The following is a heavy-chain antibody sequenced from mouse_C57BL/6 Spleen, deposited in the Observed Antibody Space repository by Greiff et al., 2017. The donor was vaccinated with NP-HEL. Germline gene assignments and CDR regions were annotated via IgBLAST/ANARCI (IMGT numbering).Heavy chain of an antibody. CDR3: ARERGPGFDY. CDR1: GFTFSSYA. V-gene: IGHV5-4*01. J-gene: IGHJ2*01. Sequence: DVQLVESGGGLVKPGGSLKLSCAASGFTFSSYAMSWVRQTPEKRLEWVATISDGGSYTYYPDNVKGRFTISRDNAKNNLYLQMSHLKSEDTAMYYCARERGPGFDYWGQGTTLTVSS. CDR2: ISDGGSYT.